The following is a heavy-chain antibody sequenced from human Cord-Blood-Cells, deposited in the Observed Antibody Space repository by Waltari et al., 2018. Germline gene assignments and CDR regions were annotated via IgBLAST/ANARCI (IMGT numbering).Heavy chain of an antibody. CDR1: GYTFTSYA. D-gene: IGHD3-3*01. V-gene: IGHV1-3*01. CDR2: INAGNGNT. J-gene: IGHJ4*02. Sequence: QVQLVQSGAEVKKPGASVKVSCKASGYTFTSYAMHWVRQAPGQRLEWMGWINAGNGNTKYSQKFQGRVTITRDTSASTAYMELSSLRSEDTAVYYCARVAGFWSGYFPYYFDYWGQGTLVTVSS. CDR3: ARVAGFWSGYFPYYFDY.